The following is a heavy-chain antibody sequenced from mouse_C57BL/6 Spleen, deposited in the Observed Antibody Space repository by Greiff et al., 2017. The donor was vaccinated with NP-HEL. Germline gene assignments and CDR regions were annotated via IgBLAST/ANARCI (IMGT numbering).Heavy chain of an antibody. D-gene: IGHD2-4*01. V-gene: IGHV3-6*01. J-gene: IGHJ3*01. CDR3: ARGVDDYDGSFAY. Sequence: EVQLQESGPGLVKPSQSLSLTCSVTGYSITSGYYWNWIRQFPGNKLEWMGYISYDGSNNYNPSLKNRISITRDTSQNQFFLKLNSVTTEDTATYYCARGVDDYDGSFAYWGQGTLVTVSA. CDR1: GYSITSGYY. CDR2: ISYDGSN.